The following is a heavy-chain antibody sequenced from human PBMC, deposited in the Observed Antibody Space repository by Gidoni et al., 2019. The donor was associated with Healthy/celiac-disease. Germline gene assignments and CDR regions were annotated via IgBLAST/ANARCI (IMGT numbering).Heavy chain of an antibody. V-gene: IGHV3-23*01. J-gene: IGHJ4*02. CDR3: AKDLEGSWYYFDY. CDR2: SSGSGGST. D-gene: IGHD6-13*01. Sequence: EVQLLESGGGLVQPGGSLRLSCAASGFTFSGYAMSWVRQAPGKGLGWVSASSGSGGSTYYADSVKGRFTISRDNSKNTLYLQMNSLRAEDTAVYYCAKDLEGSWYYFDYWGQGTLVTVSS. CDR1: GFTFSGYA.